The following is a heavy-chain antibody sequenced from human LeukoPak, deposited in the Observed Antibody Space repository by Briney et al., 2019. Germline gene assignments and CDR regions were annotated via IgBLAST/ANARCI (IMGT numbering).Heavy chain of an antibody. J-gene: IGHJ3*02. V-gene: IGHV4-39*01. CDR2: IYYSGST. CDR1: GGSISSSSYY. Sequence: SETLSLTCTVSGGSISSSSYYWGWIRQPPGKGLEWIGSIYYSGSTYYNPSLKSRVTISVDTSKNQFSLKLSSVTAADTAVYYCARHSSRYCSSTSCYHDAFDIWGQGTMVTVSS. D-gene: IGHD2-2*01. CDR3: ARHSSRYCSSTSCYHDAFDI.